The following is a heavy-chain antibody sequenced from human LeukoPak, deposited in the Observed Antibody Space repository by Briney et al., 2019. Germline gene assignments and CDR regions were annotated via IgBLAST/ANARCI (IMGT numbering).Heavy chain of an antibody. CDR1: GGSISSTSYY. CDR3: ARHGTYSGSYYGGMDDDAFDI. J-gene: IGHJ3*02. CDR2: IYYSGST. D-gene: IGHD1-26*01. V-gene: IGHV4-39*01. Sequence: SEALSLTCTVSGGSISSTSYYWSWIRQPPGKGLEWIGSIYYSGSTYYNPSLKSRVTISVDTSKNQFSLKLSSVTAADTAVYYCARHGTYSGSYYGGMDDDAFDIWGQGTMVTVSS.